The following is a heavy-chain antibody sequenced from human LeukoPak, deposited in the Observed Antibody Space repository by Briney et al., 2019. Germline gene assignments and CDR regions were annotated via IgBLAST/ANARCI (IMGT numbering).Heavy chain of an antibody. V-gene: IGHV4-38-2*02. CDR2: IYHSGST. Sequence: SETLSLTCTVSGYSISSGYYWGWIRQPPGKGLEWIGSIYHSGSTYYNPSLKSRVTISVDTSKNQFSLKLSSVTAADTAVYYCARVYDSSGIYYFDYWGQGTLVTVSS. D-gene: IGHD3-22*01. CDR1: GYSISSGYY. CDR3: ARVYDSSGIYYFDY. J-gene: IGHJ4*02.